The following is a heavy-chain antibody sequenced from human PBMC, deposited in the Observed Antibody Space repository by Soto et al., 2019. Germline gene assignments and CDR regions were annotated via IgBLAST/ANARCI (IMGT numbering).Heavy chain of an antibody. Sequence: QAHLVQSGAEVRKPGASVKVSCKTSGYRFTTYYIHWVRQAPGHGLEWMAIINPTGGSTNYAQKFRGRITLTMDTSTSTCYMELSSLRSEDTALYYCARDLAAGDLWGQGTLVTVAA. CDR3: ARDLAAGDL. CDR1: GYRFTTYY. J-gene: IGHJ4*02. V-gene: IGHV1-46*01. D-gene: IGHD2-21*01. CDR2: INPTGGST.